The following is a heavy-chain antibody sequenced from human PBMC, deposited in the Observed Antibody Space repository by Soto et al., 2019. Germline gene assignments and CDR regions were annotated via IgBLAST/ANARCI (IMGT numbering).Heavy chain of an antibody. CDR3: ARGETQQQRDYWGQGTLVTVSSGKSWVFGDPVPHLHYFDS. J-gene: IGHJ4*02. CDR1: GDSISSDKW. V-gene: IGHV4-4*02. CDR2: IYHSGST. D-gene: IGHD6-25*01. Sequence: SETLSLTCAVSGDSISSDKWWSWVRQPPGKGLEWIGEIYHSGSTKYNPSLESRVIISVDRSKNQFSLKLYSVTDADTAVYYCARGETQQQRDYWGQGTLVTVSSGKSWVFGDPVPHLHYFDSWGQGTLVTVSS.